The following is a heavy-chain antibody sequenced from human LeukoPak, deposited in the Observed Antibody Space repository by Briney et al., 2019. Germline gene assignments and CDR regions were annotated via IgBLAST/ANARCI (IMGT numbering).Heavy chain of an antibody. Sequence: GGSLRLSCAASGFTFDNYGMHWVRQAPGKGLEWVAFVRYDETNKYYADSVKGRFTISRDNSKNTLYLQMNSLRVEDTAIYYCAKGLDSYYYDSSGHTYMDVWGKGTTVTVSS. CDR3: AKGLDSYYYDSSGHTYMDV. CDR1: GFTFDNYG. CDR2: VRYDETNK. J-gene: IGHJ6*03. V-gene: IGHV3-30*02. D-gene: IGHD3-22*01.